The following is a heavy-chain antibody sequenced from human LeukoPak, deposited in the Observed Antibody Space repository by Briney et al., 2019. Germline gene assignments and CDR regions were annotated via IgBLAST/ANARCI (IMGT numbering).Heavy chain of an antibody. CDR2: IYHSGST. V-gene: IGHV4-59*12. J-gene: IGHJ6*03. CDR1: GGSISSYY. Sequence: ETLSLACTVSGGSISSYYWSWIRQPPGKGLEWIGYIYHSGSTYYNPSLKSRVTISVDRSKNQFSLKLSSVTAADTAVYYCARVRLQLERRAYYYYYMDVWGKGTTVTVSS. CDR3: ARVRLQLERRAYYYYYMDV. D-gene: IGHD1-1*01.